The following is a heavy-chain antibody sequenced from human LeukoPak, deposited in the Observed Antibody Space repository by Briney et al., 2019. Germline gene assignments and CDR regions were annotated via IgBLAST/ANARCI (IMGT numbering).Heavy chain of an antibody. CDR2: TYYRSTWYN. J-gene: IGHJ5*02. V-gene: IGHV6-1*01. CDR1: GDSVSSNSVA. Sequence: SQTLSLTCAISGDSVSSNSVAWNWIRQSPSRGLEWLGRTYYRSTWYNDYAVSVRGRITVNPDTSKSQFSLHLNSVTPEDTAVYYCARRLTQYDCFDPWGQGILVTVSS. D-gene: IGHD2-2*01. CDR3: ARRLTQYDCFDP.